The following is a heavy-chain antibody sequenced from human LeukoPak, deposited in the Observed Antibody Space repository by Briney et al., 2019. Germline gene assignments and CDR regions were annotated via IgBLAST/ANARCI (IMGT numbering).Heavy chain of an antibody. Sequence: SETLSLTCTVSGGSISSYYWSWIRRPPGGGLECIGYIYYSVSTNYNPTLKSRVTISVDTSKNQLSLKLNSGTTADTAVYYCARGPRGSGSYPFDYWGQGTLVTVSA. CDR2: IYYSVST. CDR3: ARGPRGSGSYPFDY. V-gene: IGHV4-59*01. CDR1: GGSISSYY. J-gene: IGHJ4*02. D-gene: IGHD3-10*01.